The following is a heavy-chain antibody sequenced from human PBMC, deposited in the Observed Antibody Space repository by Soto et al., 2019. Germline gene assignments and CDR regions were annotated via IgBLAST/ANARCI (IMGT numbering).Heavy chain of an antibody. V-gene: IGHV3-23*01. CDR2: ISGSGGST. J-gene: IGHJ4*02. Sequence: GGSLRLSCAASGFTFSSYAMSWVRQAPGKGLEWVSAISGSGGSTYYADSVKGRFSISRDNSKNTLYLQMNSLRAEDTAVYYCAKKGTGSYSGYDDWGQGTLVTVSS. CDR1: GFTFSSYA. CDR3: AKKGTGSYSGYDD. D-gene: IGHD5-12*01.